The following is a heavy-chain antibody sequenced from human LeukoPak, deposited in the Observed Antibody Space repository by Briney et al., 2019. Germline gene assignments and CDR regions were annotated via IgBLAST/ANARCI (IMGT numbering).Heavy chain of an antibody. CDR2: IYYSGST. CDR1: GGSISSYY. CDR3: ARAVMVRAVISTGFDH. D-gene: IGHD3-10*01. J-gene: IGHJ4*02. V-gene: IGHV4-59*08. Sequence: SETLSLTCTVSGGSISSYYWSWIRQPPGKGLEWIGYIYYSGSTNYNPSLKSRVTISVDTSKNQFSLKLSSVTAADTAIYYCARAVMVRAVISTGFDHWGQGTLATVSS.